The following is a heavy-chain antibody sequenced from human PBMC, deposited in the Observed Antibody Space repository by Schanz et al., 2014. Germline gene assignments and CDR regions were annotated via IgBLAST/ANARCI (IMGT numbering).Heavy chain of an antibody. V-gene: IGHV4-38-2*02. CDR1: GDSISTSYY. CDR2: VYYSGGS. Sequence: QVQLQESGPGLVKPSETLSLTCTVSGDSISTSYYWGWIRQPPGKGLEWIGSVYYSGGSYYNPSPKTRVTMSIDTPKNQFSLKLSSVTAADTAVYYCAREKVDIVVIPGARRNYYYSGMDVWGQGTTVTVSS. D-gene: IGHD2-2*01. CDR3: AREKVDIVVIPGARRNYYYSGMDV. J-gene: IGHJ6*02.